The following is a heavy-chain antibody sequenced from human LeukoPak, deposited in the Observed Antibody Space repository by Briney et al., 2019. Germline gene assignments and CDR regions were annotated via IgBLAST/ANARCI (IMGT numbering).Heavy chain of an antibody. CDR2: IIPILGIA. Sequence: ASVKVSCKASGGIFSSYAISWVRQAPGQGLEWMGRIIPILGIANYAQKFQGRVTITADKSTSTAYMELSSLRSEDTAVYYCAREEQLVLSRVYGMDVWGQGTTVTVSS. J-gene: IGHJ6*02. CDR1: GGIFSSYA. CDR3: AREEQLVLSRVYGMDV. V-gene: IGHV1-69*04. D-gene: IGHD6-13*01.